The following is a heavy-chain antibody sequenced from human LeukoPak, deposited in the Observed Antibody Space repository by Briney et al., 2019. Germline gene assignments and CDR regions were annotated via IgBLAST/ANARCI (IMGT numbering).Heavy chain of an antibody. Sequence: SETLSLTCAVYGGSFSGYYWSWIRQPPGKGRGGFGPIYYSGSTYYNPSLKSRVTISVDTSKNQFSLRLSSVTAADTAVYYCARAARPDYYDSPFDYWGQGTLVTVSS. D-gene: IGHD3-22*01. CDR2: IYYSGST. CDR3: ARAARPDYYDSPFDY. CDR1: GGSFSGYY. V-gene: IGHV4-34*01. J-gene: IGHJ4*02.